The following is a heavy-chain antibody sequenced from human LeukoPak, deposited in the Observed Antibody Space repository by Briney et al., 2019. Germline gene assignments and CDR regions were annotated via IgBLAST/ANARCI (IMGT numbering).Heavy chain of an antibody. V-gene: IGHV4-39*01. CDR2: IYYSGST. CDR1: GGSISSGSHY. D-gene: IGHD3-9*01. J-gene: IGHJ4*02. Sequence: PSETLSLTCTVSGGSISSGSHYWCRIRQPPGKGLEWLGSIYYSGSTYYNPSLKRRVTISVDTSKNQFSLKLSAVTAADTAVYYCERRIDLAGSTFDYWGQGALVTVSS. CDR3: ERRIDLAGSTFDY.